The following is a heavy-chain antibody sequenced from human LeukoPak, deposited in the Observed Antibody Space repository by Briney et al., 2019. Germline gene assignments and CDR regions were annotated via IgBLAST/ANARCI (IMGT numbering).Heavy chain of an antibody. CDR2: ISSSGNTI. D-gene: IGHD3-10*01. Sequence: GGSLRLSCAASGFTFSSYEMNWVRQAPGKGLEWVSYISSSGNTIYYADSVKGRFTISRDNAKNSLYLQMNSLRAEDTAVYYCARGGYYGSGSYYTFDYWGQGTLVTVSS. V-gene: IGHV3-48*03. CDR1: GFTFSSYE. CDR3: ARGGYYGSGSYYTFDY. J-gene: IGHJ4*02.